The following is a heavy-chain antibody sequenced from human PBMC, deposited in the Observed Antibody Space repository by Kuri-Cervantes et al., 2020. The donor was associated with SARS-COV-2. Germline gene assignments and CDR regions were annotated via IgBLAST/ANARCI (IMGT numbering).Heavy chain of an antibody. CDR2: IYYSGST. CDR1: GGSISSYY. V-gene: IGHV4-59*08. Sequence: ESLKISCTASGGSISSYYWSWIRQPPGKGLEWIGYIYYSGSTYYNPSLKSRVTISVDTSKNQFSLKLSSVTAADTAVYYCARANAPGWFDPWGQGTLVTVSS. J-gene: IGHJ5*02. CDR3: ARANAPGWFDP.